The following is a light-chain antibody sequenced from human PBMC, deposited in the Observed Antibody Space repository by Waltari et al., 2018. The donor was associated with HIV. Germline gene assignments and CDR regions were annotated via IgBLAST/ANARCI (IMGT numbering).Light chain of an antibody. J-gene: IGKJ1*01. CDR1: QSISSNY. CDR2: GAS. V-gene: IGKV3-20*01. CDR3: QQYSSSPQT. Sequence: EIVLTQSPGTLSLSPGERATLPCRASQSISSNYLAWYQQRTGQAPRLLIYGASNRATGIPDRFSGSGSGTDFTLTINRLEPEDFAMFYCQQYSSSPQTFGQGTKVEIK.